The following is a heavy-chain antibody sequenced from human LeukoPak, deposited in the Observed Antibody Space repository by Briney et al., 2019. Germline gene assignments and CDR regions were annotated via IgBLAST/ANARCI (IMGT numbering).Heavy chain of an antibody. J-gene: IGHJ4*02. Sequence: PGGSLRLSCAASGFTFGSNWMTWVRQAPEKGLEWVAKIKPDGSDEDYVDSVKGRFTISRDNAKNLLYPQMTGLRAEDTAVYYCARNTVAAAGDSWGQGTLVTVSS. CDR3: ARNTVAAAGDS. V-gene: IGHV3-7*01. CDR2: IKPDGSDE. CDR1: GFTFGSNW. D-gene: IGHD6-13*01.